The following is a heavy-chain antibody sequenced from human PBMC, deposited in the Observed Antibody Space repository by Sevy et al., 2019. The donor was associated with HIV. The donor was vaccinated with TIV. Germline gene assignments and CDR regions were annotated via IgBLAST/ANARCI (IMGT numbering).Heavy chain of an antibody. Sequence: GGSLRLSCVASGFTFSTHAMNWVRQAPGKGLEWVSVISDSGYSTNYADFVKGRFTISRDNSKNTLYLQMNSLRAEDTAVYYCAKDWFYYYYGMDVWGQGTTVTVSS. D-gene: IGHD3-10*01. CDR3: AKDWFYYYYGMDV. J-gene: IGHJ6*02. CDR2: ISDSGYST. V-gene: IGHV3-23*01. CDR1: GFTFSTHA.